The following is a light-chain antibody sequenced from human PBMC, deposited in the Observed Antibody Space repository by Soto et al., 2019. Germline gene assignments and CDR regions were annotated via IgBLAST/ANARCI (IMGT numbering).Light chain of an antibody. J-gene: IGKJ1*01. CDR2: KAS. CDR1: QGISNY. Sequence: DIQMTQSPSSLSASVGDRVTITCRASQGISNYLAWYQQKPGKAPKLLIYKASSLESGVPSRFSGSGSGTDFTLTISRLEPEDFAVYYCQQYGSSGTFGQGTKVDIK. CDR3: QQYGSSGT. V-gene: IGKV1-16*01.